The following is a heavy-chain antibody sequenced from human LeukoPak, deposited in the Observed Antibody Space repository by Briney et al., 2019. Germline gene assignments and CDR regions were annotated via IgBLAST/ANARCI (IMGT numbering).Heavy chain of an antibody. CDR1: GGSFSGYY. D-gene: IGHD3-22*01. Sequence: SETLSLTCAVYGGSFSGYYWSWIRQPPGKGLEWIGEINHSGSTNYNPSLKSRVTISVDTSKNQFSLKLSSVTAADTAVYYCAAKTYDSSGYSNWFDPWGQGTLVTVSS. V-gene: IGHV4-34*01. J-gene: IGHJ5*02. CDR3: AAKTYDSSGYSNWFDP. CDR2: INHSGST.